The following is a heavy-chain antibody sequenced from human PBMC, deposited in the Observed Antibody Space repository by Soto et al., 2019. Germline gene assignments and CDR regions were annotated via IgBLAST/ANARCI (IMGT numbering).Heavy chain of an antibody. D-gene: IGHD2-21*02. Sequence: QVQLMQSGAEVKKPGASVKVSCKASGDTFTDYYIHWVRQAPGQGLEWMGTVNPSGGHTTYAQHSLGRVTTTXXXSXXTLYMELTSLTSDDTAIYYCARGGHVVVVTAALDYWGQGTLGTVSS. CDR2: VNPSGGHT. V-gene: IGHV1-46*01. CDR3: ARGGHVVVVTAALDY. CDR1: GDTFTDYY. J-gene: IGHJ4*02.